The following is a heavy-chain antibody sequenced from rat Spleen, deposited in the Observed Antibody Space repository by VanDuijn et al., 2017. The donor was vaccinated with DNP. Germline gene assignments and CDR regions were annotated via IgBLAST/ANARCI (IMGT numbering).Heavy chain of an antibody. CDR1: GFTFSNFY. J-gene: IGHJ1*01. CDR2: ISPDGGNT. Sequence: EVQLVESGGGLVQPGRSLKLSCAASGFTFSNFYMAWVRQAPTEGLVWVAAISPDGGNTYFRDSVKGRFTIYRDNARGTLYLQMDGLRSEETATYYCAMTPFYYRIDEGYFDFWGPGTMVTVSS. CDR3: AMTPFYYRIDEGYFDF. V-gene: IGHV5S11*01. D-gene: IGHD1-1*01.